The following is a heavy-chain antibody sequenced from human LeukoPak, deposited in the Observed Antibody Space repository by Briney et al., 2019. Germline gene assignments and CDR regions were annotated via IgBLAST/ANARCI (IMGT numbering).Heavy chain of an antibody. CDR1: GGSISSSSYY. CDR2: IYYSGST. Sequence: SETLSLTCTVSGGSISSSSYYWGWIRQPPGKGLEWIGSIYYSGSTYYNPSLKSRVTISVDTSKNQFSLKLSSVTAADTAVYYCASEISTVTGWFDPCGQGTLVTVSS. CDR3: ASEISTVTGWFDP. V-gene: IGHV4-39*01. J-gene: IGHJ5*02. D-gene: IGHD5/OR15-5a*01.